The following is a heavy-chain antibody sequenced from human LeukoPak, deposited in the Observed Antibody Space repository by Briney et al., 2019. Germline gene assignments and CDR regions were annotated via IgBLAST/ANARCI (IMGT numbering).Heavy chain of an antibody. CDR2: INHSGST. J-gene: IGHJ4*02. Sequence: SETLSLTCAVYGGSFSGYYWSLIRQPPGKGLEWIGEINHSGSTNYNPTLKSRVTISVDTSKNQFSLKLSSVTAADTAVYYCARVKAVTATDAVDYWGQGTLVTVSS. CDR1: GGSFSGYY. D-gene: IGHD2-21*02. CDR3: ARVKAVTATDAVDY. V-gene: IGHV4-34*01.